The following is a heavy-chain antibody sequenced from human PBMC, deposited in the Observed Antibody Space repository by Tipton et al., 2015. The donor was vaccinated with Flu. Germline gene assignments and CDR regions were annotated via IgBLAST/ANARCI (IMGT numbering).Heavy chain of an antibody. CDR3: ARHRRSTLAH. CDR2: IYYTGST. CDR1: GGSISQYY. Sequence: LRLSCSVSGGSISQYYWSWIRQPPGKGLEWIGYIYYTGSTHYNPFLKSRVIISVDTSQNVLSLQLSSVIAADTAVYYCARHRRSTLAHWGQGVLVTVSS. V-gene: IGHV4-59*08. J-gene: IGHJ4*02.